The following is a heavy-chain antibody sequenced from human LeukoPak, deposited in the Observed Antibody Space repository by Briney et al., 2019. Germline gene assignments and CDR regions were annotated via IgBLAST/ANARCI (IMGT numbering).Heavy chain of an antibody. CDR3: ARIFGYDSSGYYHHGFDY. Sequence: SETLSLTCAVYGGSFSGYYWSWIRQPPGKGLEWIGEINHSGSTNYNPSLKSRVTISVDTSKNQFSLKLSSVTAADTAVYYCARIFGYDSSGYYHHGFDYWGQGTLVTVSS. D-gene: IGHD3-22*01. CDR2: INHSGST. J-gene: IGHJ4*02. CDR1: GGSFSGYY. V-gene: IGHV4-34*01.